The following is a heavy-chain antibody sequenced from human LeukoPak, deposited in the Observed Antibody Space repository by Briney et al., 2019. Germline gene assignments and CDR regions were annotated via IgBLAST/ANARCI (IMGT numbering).Heavy chain of an antibody. D-gene: IGHD3-3*01. V-gene: IGHV4-59*01. CDR3: ARTSNYDFWSGYYKDNWFDP. Sequence: SETLSLTCTVSGGSISSYYWSWIRQPPGKGLEWIGYIYYSGSTNYNPSLKSRVTISVDTSKNQFSLKLSSVTAADTAVYYRARTSNYDFWSGYYKDNWFDPWGQGTLVTVSS. CDR1: GGSISSYY. J-gene: IGHJ5*02. CDR2: IYYSGST.